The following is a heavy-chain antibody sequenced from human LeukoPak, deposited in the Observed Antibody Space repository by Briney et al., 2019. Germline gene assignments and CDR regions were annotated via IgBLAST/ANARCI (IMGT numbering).Heavy chain of an antibody. CDR2: IYYSGST. Sequence: SETLSLTCTVSGGSISSGGYYWSWIRQHPGKGLEWIGYIYYSGSTYYNPSLKSRVTISVDTSKNQYSLKLSSVTAADTAVYYCARGEITVTTTNWGQGTLVTVSS. CDR3: ARGEITVTTTN. V-gene: IGHV4-31*03. CDR1: GGSISSGGYY. D-gene: IGHD4-17*01. J-gene: IGHJ4*02.